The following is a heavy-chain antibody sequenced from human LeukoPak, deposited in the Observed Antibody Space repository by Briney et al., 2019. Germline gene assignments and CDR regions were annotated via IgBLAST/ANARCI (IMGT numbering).Heavy chain of an antibody. D-gene: IGHD3-9*01. V-gene: IGHV4-34*01. CDR3: ARLILTGYYPFGY. Sequence: KTSETLSLTCAVYGGSFSGYYWSWIRQPPGKGLEWIGEINHSGSTNYNPSLKSRVTISVDTSKNQFSLKLSSVTAADTAVYYCARLILTGYYPFGYWGKGTLVTVSS. CDR1: GGSFSGYY. J-gene: IGHJ4*02. CDR2: INHSGST.